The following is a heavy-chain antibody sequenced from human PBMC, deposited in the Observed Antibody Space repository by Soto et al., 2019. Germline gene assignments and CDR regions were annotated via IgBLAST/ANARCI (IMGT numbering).Heavy chain of an antibody. CDR2: IIPIFGTA. CDR1: GGTFSSHA. J-gene: IGHJ2*01. CDR3: ASSRLVRVWYFDL. V-gene: IGHV1-69*13. D-gene: IGHD6-19*01. Sequence: SVKVSCKASGGTFSSHAISWVRQAPGQGLEWMGGIIPIFGTANYAQKFQGRVTITADESTSTAYMELSSLRSEDTAVYYCASSRLVRVWYFDLWGRGTLVTVSS.